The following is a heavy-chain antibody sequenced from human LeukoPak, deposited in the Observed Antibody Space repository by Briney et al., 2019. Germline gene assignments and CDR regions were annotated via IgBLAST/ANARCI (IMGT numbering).Heavy chain of an antibody. CDR2: IRYDGSNK. J-gene: IGHJ4*02. V-gene: IGHV3-30*02. CDR1: GFTFSSYG. D-gene: IGHD6-19*01. CDR3: AKDLIPSIAVAGLFDY. Sequence: GGSLRLSCAASGFTFSSYGMHWVRQAPGKGLEWVAFIRYDGSNKYYADSVKGRFTISRDNSKNTLYLQMNSLRAEDTAVYYCAKDLIPSIAVAGLFDYWGQGTLVTVSS.